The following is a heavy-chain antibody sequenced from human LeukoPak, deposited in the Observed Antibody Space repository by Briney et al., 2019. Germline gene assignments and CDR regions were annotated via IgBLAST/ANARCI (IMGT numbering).Heavy chain of an antibody. CDR2: IYRGGGT. J-gene: IGHJ6*04. D-gene: IGHD3-16*01. CDR1: GFTVTGSY. CDR3: ARGASPDV. V-gene: IGHV3-53*01. Sequence: GGSLRLSCAASGFTVTGSYMTWVRQAPGKGLEWVSIIYRGGGTSYANSVRGRFTVSRDNSKNTLYPQMNSLRAEDTAVYYCARGASPDVWGKGTTVTVSS.